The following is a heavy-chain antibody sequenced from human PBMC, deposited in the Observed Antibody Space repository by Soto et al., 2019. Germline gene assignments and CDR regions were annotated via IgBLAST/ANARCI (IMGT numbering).Heavy chain of an antibody. V-gene: IGHV3-30-3*01. CDR1: GFTFSSYA. CDR3: AREGVTYSGSYYTAFDI. CDR2: ISYDGSNK. Sequence: QVHLVESGGGVVQPGRSLRLSCAASGFTFSSYAMHWVRQAPGKGLEWVAVISYDGSNKYYAASVKGRFTISRDNSKNPRDLQMNSLRAEDTAVYYCAREGVTYSGSYYTAFDIWGQGTMVTVSS. J-gene: IGHJ3*02. D-gene: IGHD1-26*01.